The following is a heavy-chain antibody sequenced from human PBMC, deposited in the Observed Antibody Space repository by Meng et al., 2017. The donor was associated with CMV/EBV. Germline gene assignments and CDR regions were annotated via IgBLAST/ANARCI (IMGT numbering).Heavy chain of an antibody. J-gene: IGHJ5*02. D-gene: IGHD6-13*01. CDR2: IYWDDDK. CDR1: GFSLSTSGVG. Sequence: QITLKGSAPTPVKPTQTLTLTCTFSGFSLSTSGVGVGWIRQPPGKALEWLALIYWDDDKRYSPSLKSRLTITKDTSKNQVVLTMTNMDPVDTATYYCAHKGRRMAAAEINWFDPWGQGTLVTVSS. V-gene: IGHV2-5*02. CDR3: AHKGRRMAAAEINWFDP.